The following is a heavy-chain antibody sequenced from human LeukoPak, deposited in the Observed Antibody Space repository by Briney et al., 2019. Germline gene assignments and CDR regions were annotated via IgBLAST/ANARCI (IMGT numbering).Heavy chain of an antibody. J-gene: IGHJ5*02. D-gene: IGHD6-13*01. V-gene: IGHV4-4*07. CDR2: IYTSGST. CDR1: GGSISSYY. CDR3: ARDRIAAAGTVWFDP. Sequence: SETLSLTCTVSGGSISSYYWSWIRQPAGEGLEWIGRIYTSGSTNYNPSLKSRVTMSVDTSKNQFSLKLSSVTAADTAVYYCARDRIAAAGTVWFDPWGQGTLVTVSS.